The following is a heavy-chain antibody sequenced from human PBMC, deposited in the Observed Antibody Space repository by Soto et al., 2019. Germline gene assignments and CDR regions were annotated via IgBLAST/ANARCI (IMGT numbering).Heavy chain of an antibody. Sequence: QVQLQESGPGLVKPSETLSLTCTVSGGSISSYYWTWIRQPPGKGLEWIGFMYNSGSTHYNPSLKGRVTISLDTSKNQFSPNLRSVTAADTAVYYCASMGYHYGSGSYPLDYWGQGTLVTVSS. CDR2: MYNSGST. J-gene: IGHJ4*02. V-gene: IGHV4-59*08. D-gene: IGHD3-10*01. CDR3: ASMGYHYGSGSYPLDY. CDR1: GGSISSYY.